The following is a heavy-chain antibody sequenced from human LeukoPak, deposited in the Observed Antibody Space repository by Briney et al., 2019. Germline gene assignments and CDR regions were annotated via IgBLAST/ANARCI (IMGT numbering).Heavy chain of an antibody. Sequence: SQTLSLTCTVSGGSISSGGYYWSWIRQHPGKGLEWIGYIYYSGSTYYNPSLKSRVTISVDTSKNQFSLKLSSVTAADTAVYYCARDHSDSSSWYNWFDPWGQGTLVTVSS. CDR3: ARDHSDSSSWYNWFDP. J-gene: IGHJ5*02. CDR1: GGSISSGGYY. D-gene: IGHD6-13*01. V-gene: IGHV4-31*03. CDR2: IYYSGST.